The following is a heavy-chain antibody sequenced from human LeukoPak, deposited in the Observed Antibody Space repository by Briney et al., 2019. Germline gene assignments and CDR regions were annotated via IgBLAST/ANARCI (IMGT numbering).Heavy chain of an antibody. CDR3: ARDRADSWFDP. CDR1: GFTVSSNY. Sequence: GGSLRLSCAASGFTVSSNYMSWVRQAPGKGLEWVSLIYSGGSTYYADSVKGRFTISRDNSKNTLYLQMNSLRAEDTAAYYCARDRADSWFDPWGQGTLVTVSS. CDR2: IYSGGST. J-gene: IGHJ5*02. V-gene: IGHV3-53*01.